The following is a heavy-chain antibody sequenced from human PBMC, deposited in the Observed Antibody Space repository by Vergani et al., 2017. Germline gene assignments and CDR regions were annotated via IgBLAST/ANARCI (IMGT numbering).Heavy chain of an antibody. Sequence: QVQLQQWGAGLLKPSQTLSLTCTVSGGSISSGSYYWSWIRQPAGKGLEWIGRIYTSGSTYYNPSLKSRVTISVDTSKNQFSLKLSSVTAADTAVYYCARGGCGSSGPGCYYYYGMDVWGQGTTVTVSS. J-gene: IGHJ6*02. CDR2: IYTSGST. CDR1: GGSISSGSYY. V-gene: IGHV4-61*02. D-gene: IGHD3-22*01. CDR3: ARGGCGSSGPGCYYYYGMDV.